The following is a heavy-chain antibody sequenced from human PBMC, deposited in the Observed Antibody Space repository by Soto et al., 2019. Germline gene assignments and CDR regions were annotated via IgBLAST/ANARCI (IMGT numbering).Heavy chain of an antibody. D-gene: IGHD1-1*01. CDR3: ATWHQREHAYDI. CDR1: GLTVSGKKY. CDR2: LYDVDGT. Sequence: ESGGGLIQPGGSLRLSCPVFGLTVSGKKYLAWVRQAPGKGLEWVSALYDVDGTYYADSVKGRFTTSGDSSKTSVYLQMNSLRPDDTAVYFCATWHQREHAYDIWGQGTAVTVSS. V-gene: IGHV3-53*01. J-gene: IGHJ3*02.